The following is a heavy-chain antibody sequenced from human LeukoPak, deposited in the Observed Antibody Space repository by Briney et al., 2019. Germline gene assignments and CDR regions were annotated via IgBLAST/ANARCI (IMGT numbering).Heavy chain of an antibody. J-gene: IGHJ4*02. Sequence: SETLSLTCTVSGGSISSYYWSWIRQPPGKGLEWIGYIYYSGSTNYNPSLKSRVTISVDTSKNQFSLKLSSVTAADTAVYYCASKTTVISGYFDYWGQGTLVTVSS. CDR3: ASKTTVISGYFDY. CDR2: IYYSGST. CDR1: GGSISSYY. V-gene: IGHV4-59*01. D-gene: IGHD4-17*01.